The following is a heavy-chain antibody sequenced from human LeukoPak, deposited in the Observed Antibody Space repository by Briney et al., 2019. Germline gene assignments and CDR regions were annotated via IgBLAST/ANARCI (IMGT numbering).Heavy chain of an antibody. CDR1: GFTVSSNY. CDR2: IYSGGST. J-gene: IGHJ6*03. V-gene: IGHV3-53*01. D-gene: IGHD6-19*01. CDR3: ARDEAVAAKRDYYYYYYMDV. Sequence: GGSLRPSCAASGFTVSSNYMSWVRQAPGKGLEWVSVIYSGGSTYYADSVKGRFTISRDNSKNTLYLQMNSLRAEDTAVYYCARDEAVAAKRDYYYYYYMDVWGKGTTVTVSS.